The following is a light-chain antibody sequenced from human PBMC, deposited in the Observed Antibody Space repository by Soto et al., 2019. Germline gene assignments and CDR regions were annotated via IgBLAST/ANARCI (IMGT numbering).Light chain of an antibody. J-gene: IGLJ2*01. CDR3: TSSSSSRNLL. CDR1: SSDVGGYKY. CDR2: DVS. Sequence: QSALTQPASVSGSPGQSITISCTGTSSDVGGYKYVSWYQQHPGKAPKLMIYDVSNRPSGVSNRFSASKSGNTASLTISGIQAEDEADYYCTSSSSSRNLLFGGGTKLTVL. V-gene: IGLV2-14*01.